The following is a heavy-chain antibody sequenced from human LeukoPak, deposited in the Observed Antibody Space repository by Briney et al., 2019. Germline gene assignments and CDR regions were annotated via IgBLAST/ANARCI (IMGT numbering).Heavy chain of an antibody. CDR3: ARHINTPMVDY. CDR1: GGSISSGSYY. V-gene: IGHV4-39*01. Sequence: SETLSLTCTVSGGSISSGSYYWGWIRQPPGKGLEWIGSIYYSGSTYYNPSLKSRVTISVDTSKNQFSLKLSSVTAADTAVYYCARHINTPMVDYWGQGTLVTVSS. CDR2: IYYSGST. D-gene: IGHD5-18*01. J-gene: IGHJ4*02.